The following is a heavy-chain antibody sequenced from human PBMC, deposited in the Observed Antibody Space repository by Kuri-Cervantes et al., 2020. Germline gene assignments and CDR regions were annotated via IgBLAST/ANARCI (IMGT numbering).Heavy chain of an antibody. D-gene: IGHD2-2*01. Sequence: GGSLRLSCAASGFTFNNYWMHWVRQVPGKGLVWVSRINNDGSNTEYADSVKGRFTMSRDNAKNTLYLQMNSLRAEDTAVYYCARGASTSGGIHYCYYYMDVWGKGTTVTVSS. V-gene: IGHV3-74*01. CDR2: INNDGSNT. CDR1: GFTFNNYW. CDR3: ARGASTSGGIHYCYYYMDV. J-gene: IGHJ6*03.